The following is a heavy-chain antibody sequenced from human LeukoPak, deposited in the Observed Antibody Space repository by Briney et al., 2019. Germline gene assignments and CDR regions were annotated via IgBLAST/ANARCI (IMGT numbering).Heavy chain of an antibody. Sequence: GGSLRLSCAASGFTFSSFVMNWVRQAPGKGLEWVSYISSSSSTIYYADSVKGRFTISRDNAKNSLYLQMNSLRAEDTAVYYCARESGLLWFGELWAPPDYWGQGTLVTVSS. CDR3: ARESGLLWFGELWAPPDY. J-gene: IGHJ4*02. V-gene: IGHV3-48*01. CDR1: GFTFSSFV. D-gene: IGHD3-10*01. CDR2: ISSSSSTI.